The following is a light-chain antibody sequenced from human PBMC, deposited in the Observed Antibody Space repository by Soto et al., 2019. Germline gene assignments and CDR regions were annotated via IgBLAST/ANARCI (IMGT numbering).Light chain of an antibody. J-gene: IGKJ4*01. V-gene: IGKV1-5*03. CDR2: TAS. CDR3: QQYDNLPLT. Sequence: DIQMTQSPSTLSASVGDRVSITCRASQSISPFLAWYQQKPGRAPKLLIHTASTLKSGVPSRFSGSGSETEFTLTISSLQPDDFATYYCQQYDNLPLTFGGGTKVEIK. CDR1: QSISPF.